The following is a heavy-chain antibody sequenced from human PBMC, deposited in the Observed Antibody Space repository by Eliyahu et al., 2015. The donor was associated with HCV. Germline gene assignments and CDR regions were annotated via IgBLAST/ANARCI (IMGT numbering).Heavy chain of an antibody. D-gene: IGHD1-7*01. J-gene: IGHJ4*02. CDR1: GGSIRSYH. Sequence: QVQLQESGPGLVKPSETLSLTCTVSGGSIRSYHWSWIRQPPGKGLEWIGYIYNSGSTNYNGSLKSRVTISVDTSKNQFSLKVSSVTAADTAVYYCARVGLENYNFDFWGQGTLVTVSS. CDR2: IYNSGST. V-gene: IGHV4-59*01. CDR3: ARVGLENYNFDF.